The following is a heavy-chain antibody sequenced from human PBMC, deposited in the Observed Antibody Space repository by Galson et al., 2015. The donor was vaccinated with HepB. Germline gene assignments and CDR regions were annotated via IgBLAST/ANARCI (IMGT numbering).Heavy chain of an antibody. V-gene: IGHV3-49*04. J-gene: IGHJ5*02. Sequence: SLRLSCAASGFTFGDYAMSWVRQAPGKGLEWVGFIRSKAYGGTTEYAASVKGRFTISRDDSKSIAYLQMNSLKTEDTAVYYCTRTTVTTVSNWFDPWGQGTLVTVSS. CDR1: GFTFGDYA. CDR2: IRSKAYGGTT. D-gene: IGHD4-17*01. CDR3: TRTTVTTVSNWFDP.